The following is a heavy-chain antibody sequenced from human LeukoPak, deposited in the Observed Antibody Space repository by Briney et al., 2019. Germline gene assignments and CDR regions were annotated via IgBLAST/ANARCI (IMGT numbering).Heavy chain of an antibody. D-gene: IGHD1-26*01. J-gene: IGHJ4*02. CDR1: GFTFSSYG. V-gene: IGHV3-30*02. CDR3: AKDQVGATMYFDY. Sequence: PGGSLRLFCAASGFTFSSYGMHWVRQAPGKGLEWVAFIRYDGSNKYYADSVKGRFTISRDNSKNTLYLQMNSLRAEDTAVYYCAKDQVGATMYFDYWGQGTLVTVSS. CDR2: IRYDGSNK.